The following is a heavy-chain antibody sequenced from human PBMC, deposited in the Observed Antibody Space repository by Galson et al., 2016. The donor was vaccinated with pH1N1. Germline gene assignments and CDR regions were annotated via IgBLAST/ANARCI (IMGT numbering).Heavy chain of an antibody. D-gene: IGHD3-3*01. CDR2: IYNFENT. CDR3: ARRGYYTRDAFDV. CDR1: HGFISGYY. J-gene: IGHJ3*01. V-gene: IGHV4-4*08. Sequence: ATLSLTCTVSHGFISGYYWSWIRQSPGKGLEWIGSIYNFENTKFHPSLTRRVTISADTSKNQFSLRLRSMTAADTAVYYCARRGYYTRDAFDVWGQGAMVTVSS.